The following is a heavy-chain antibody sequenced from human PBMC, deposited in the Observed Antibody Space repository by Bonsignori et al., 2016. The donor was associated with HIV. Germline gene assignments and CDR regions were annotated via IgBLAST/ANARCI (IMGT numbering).Heavy chain of an antibody. CDR1: GYTFSNYY. V-gene: IGHV1-46*01. CDR2: IIPSGGTA. J-gene: IGHJ3*02. CDR3: ARGAGIVGATTHAFDI. D-gene: IGHD1-26*01. Sequence: ASVKVSCKASGYTFSNYYVHWLRQAPGQGLEWMGIIIPSGGTASYAQKFKGRVTMTRDTSTSSVYMDLSSLRSEDTAVYYCARGAGIVGATTHAFDIWGQGTMVTVSS.